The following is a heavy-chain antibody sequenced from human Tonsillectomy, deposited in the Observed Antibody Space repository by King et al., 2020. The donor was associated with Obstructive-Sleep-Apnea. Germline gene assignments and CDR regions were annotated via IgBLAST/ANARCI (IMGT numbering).Heavy chain of an antibody. CDR3: ARIESRWYPFDVYWYFDL. Sequence: QLTLKESGPVLVKPTETLTLTCTVSGFSLSNARMGVSWIRQPPGKALEWLAHIFSNDEKSHSTSLKSRLTISKDTSKSQVVLTMTNMDPVDTATYYCARIESRWYPFDVYWYFDLWGRGTLVTVSS. CDR2: IFSNDEK. J-gene: IGHJ2*01. CDR1: GFSLSNARMG. V-gene: IGHV2-26*01. D-gene: IGHD6-13*01.